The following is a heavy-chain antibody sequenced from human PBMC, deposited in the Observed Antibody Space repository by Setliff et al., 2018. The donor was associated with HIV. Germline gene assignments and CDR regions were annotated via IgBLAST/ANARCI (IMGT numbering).Heavy chain of an antibody. CDR3: ARWRWQQSEFDC. D-gene: IGHD3-3*01. Sequence: PGGSLRLSCAASGFTFSSYEMNWVRQAPGKGLEWVSYISSSRTTIYYADSVKGRFTISRDNAKNSLYLQMNSLRAEDTAVYYCARWRWQQSEFDCWGQGTLVTVSS. CDR2: ISSSRTTI. CDR1: GFTFSSYE. V-gene: IGHV3-48*03. J-gene: IGHJ4*02.